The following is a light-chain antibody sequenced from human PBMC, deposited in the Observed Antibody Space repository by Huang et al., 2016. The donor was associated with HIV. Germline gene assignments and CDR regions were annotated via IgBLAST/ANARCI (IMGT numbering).Light chain of an antibody. V-gene: IGKV1-27*01. CDR2: AAS. J-gene: IGKJ1*01. CDR1: QDIDAY. Sequence: DIQMTQSPSSLSASIGDRITISCRASQDIDAYLAWYQHKPGKVPNLLIYAASTLQSGVPSRFSGRGSGTNFPLTIGSLQPEDVGSYYCQKYNDVPRTFGHGTKVEIK. CDR3: QKYNDVPRT.